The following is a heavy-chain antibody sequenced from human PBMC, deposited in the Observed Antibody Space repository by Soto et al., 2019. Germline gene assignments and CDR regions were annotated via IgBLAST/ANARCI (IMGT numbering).Heavy chain of an antibody. D-gene: IGHD6-19*01. CDR3: AKRIPVAGLDN. CDR1: GFTFSSYD. V-gene: IGHV3-13*01. Sequence: PGGSLRLSCAASGFTFSSYDMHWVRQATGKGLEWVSAIGTAGDTYYPGSVKGRFTISRENAKNSLYLQMNSLRAEDTAVYYCAKRIPVAGLDNWGQGTLVTVSS. CDR2: IGTAGDT. J-gene: IGHJ4*02.